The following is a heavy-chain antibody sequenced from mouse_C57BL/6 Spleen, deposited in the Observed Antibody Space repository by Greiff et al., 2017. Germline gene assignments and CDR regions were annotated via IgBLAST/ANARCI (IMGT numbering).Heavy chain of an antibody. CDR1: GYAFSSYW. V-gene: IGHV1-80*01. CDR2: IYPGDGDT. J-gene: IGHJ4*01. D-gene: IGHD1-1*01. Sequence: QVHVKQSGAELVKPGASVKISCKASGYAFSSYWMNWVKQRPGKGLEWIGQIYPGDGDTNYNGKFKGKATLTADKSYSTAYMQLSSLTSEDSAVYFCARSGYYGSSYGAMDYWGQGTSVTVSS. CDR3: ARSGYYGSSYGAMDY.